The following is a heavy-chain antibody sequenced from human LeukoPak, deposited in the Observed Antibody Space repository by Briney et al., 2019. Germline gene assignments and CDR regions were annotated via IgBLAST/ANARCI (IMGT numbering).Heavy chain of an antibody. V-gene: IGHV3-23*01. CDR1: GFTFSSYA. CDR3: AKLGDIVVVPAHPPFDY. CDR2: ISGSGGST. Sequence: HPGGSLRLSCAASGFTFSSYAMSWVRQAPGKGLEWVSAISGSGGSTYYADSVKGRFTISRDNSKNTLYLQMNSLRAEDTAVYYCAKLGDIVVVPAHPPFDYWGQGTLVTVSS. D-gene: IGHD2-2*01. J-gene: IGHJ4*02.